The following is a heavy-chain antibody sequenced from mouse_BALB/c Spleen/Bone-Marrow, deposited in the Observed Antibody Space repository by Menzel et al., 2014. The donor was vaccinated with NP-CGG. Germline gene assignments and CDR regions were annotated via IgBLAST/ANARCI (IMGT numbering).Heavy chain of an antibody. CDR1: GFNIKDTY. V-gene: IGHV14-3*02. CDR2: IDPANGDT. J-gene: IGHJ4*01. D-gene: IGHD2-4*01. CDR3: ARYLIFYDYDEAMDY. Sequence: VHVKQSGAELVKPGASVKLSCTASGFNIKDTYMHWVKQRPEQGLEWIGRIDPANGDTKYDPKLQGKATITADTSSNTAYLQLSSLTSEDTAVYYCARYLIFYDYDEAMDYWGQGTSVTVSS.